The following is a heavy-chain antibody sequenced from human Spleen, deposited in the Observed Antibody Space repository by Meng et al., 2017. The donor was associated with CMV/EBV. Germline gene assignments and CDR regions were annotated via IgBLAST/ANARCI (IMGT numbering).Heavy chain of an antibody. CDR1: GYTFTYYY. Sequence: EASGYTFTYYYIHWVRQAPGQGLEWMGWINPNTGGTNYAHNFQGRVTMTRDTSISAAYMELSSLRSDDTAVYFCARDDDISGFFDHWGQGTLVTVSS. D-gene: IGHD3-3*02. CDR3: ARDDDISGFFDH. V-gene: IGHV1-2*02. J-gene: IGHJ4*02. CDR2: INPNTGGT.